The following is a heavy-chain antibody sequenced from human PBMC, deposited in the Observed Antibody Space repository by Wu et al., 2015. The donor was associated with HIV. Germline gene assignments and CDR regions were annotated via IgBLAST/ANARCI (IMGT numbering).Heavy chain of an antibody. Sequence: QVQLVQSGTEGKKPGSSVKVSCKASGDTFSYSAISWVRQAPGQGLEWMGRITPLFGRPNYAQKFQGKLTITADESSSTAYMELSSLKSEDTAVYFCAKTNRIVTNGIDFYHYYGMDVWARGPRSPSP. CDR1: GDTFSYSA. CDR2: ITPLFGRP. V-gene: IGHV1-69*13. J-gene: IGHJ6*02. D-gene: IGHD1-1*01. CDR3: AKTNRIVTNGIDFYHYYGMDV.